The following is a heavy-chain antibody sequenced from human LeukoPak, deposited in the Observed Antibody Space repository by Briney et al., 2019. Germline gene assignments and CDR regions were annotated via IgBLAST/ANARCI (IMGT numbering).Heavy chain of an antibody. CDR1: GYTFTGYY. CDR3: ARVGMYSGSYADY. D-gene: IGHD1-26*01. CDR2: INPNSGGT. Sequence: ASVKVSCKASGYTFTGYYMHWVRQAPGRGLEWMGWINPNSGGTNYAQKFQGRVTMTRDTSISTAYMELSRLRSDDTAVYYCARVGMYSGSYADYWGQGTLVTVSS. V-gene: IGHV1-2*02. J-gene: IGHJ4*02.